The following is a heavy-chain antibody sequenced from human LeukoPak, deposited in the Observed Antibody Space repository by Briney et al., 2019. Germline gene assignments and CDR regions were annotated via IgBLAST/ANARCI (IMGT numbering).Heavy chain of an antibody. CDR2: IYYSGST. Sequence: SETLSLTCTVSGGSISSSSYYWGWIRQPPGKGLEWIGTIYYSGSTYYNPSLKSRVTISVDTSKNQFSLKLSSVTAADTAVYYCASLILMVYAVDYWGQGTLVTVSS. J-gene: IGHJ4*02. D-gene: IGHD2-8*01. CDR3: ASLILMVYAVDY. CDR1: GGSISSSSYY. V-gene: IGHV4-39*01.